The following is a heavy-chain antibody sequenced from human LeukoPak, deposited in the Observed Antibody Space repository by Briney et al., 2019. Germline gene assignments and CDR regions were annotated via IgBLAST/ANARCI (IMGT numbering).Heavy chain of an antibody. CDR2: ISDSGST. CDR1: GGSMNDYY. Sequence: SETLSLTCTVSGGSMNDYYWSWIRQAPGKGLEWIGYISDSGSTNYNPSLRSRVTISVDTSKNQFSLKLSSVTAADTALYYCARYDYGDCWFDPWGQGTLVTVSS. J-gene: IGHJ5*02. D-gene: IGHD4-17*01. V-gene: IGHV4-59*01. CDR3: ARYDYGDCWFDP.